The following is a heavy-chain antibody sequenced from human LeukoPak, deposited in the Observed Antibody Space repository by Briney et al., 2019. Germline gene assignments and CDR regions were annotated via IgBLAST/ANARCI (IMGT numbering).Heavy chain of an antibody. D-gene: IGHD3-22*01. CDR1: GFTFSSYS. Sequence: GGSLRLSCAASGFTFSSYSMNWVRQAPGKGLEWVSSISSSSSYIYYADSVKGRFTISRDNAKNSLYLQMNSLRAEDTAVYYCARDTPDPDYDNSGYFLDSDYWGQGTLVTVSS. V-gene: IGHV3-21*01. J-gene: IGHJ4*02. CDR3: ARDTPDPDYDNSGYFLDSDY. CDR2: ISSSSSYI.